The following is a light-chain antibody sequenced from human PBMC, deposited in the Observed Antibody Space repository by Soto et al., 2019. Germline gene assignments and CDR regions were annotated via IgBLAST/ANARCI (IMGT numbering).Light chain of an antibody. CDR2: DAS. CDR1: QSVRDW. V-gene: IGKV3-11*01. Sequence: TQSPSTLSASVGDKVTVTCRASQSVRDWVAWYQQKPGQAPRLLIYDASNRATGIPARFSGSGSGTDFTLTISSLEPEDFAVYYCQQHSNWPPITFGQGTRLEIK. J-gene: IGKJ5*01. CDR3: QQHSNWPPIT.